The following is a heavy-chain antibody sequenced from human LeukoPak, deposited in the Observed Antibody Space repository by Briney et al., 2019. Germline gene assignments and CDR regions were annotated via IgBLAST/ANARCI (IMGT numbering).Heavy chain of an antibody. CDR2: IYFSGST. Sequence: SETLSLTCTVSGGSITSSSYYWGWIRQPPGKGLEWIGSIYFSGSTYYNSSLKSRVTISVDTSKNQFSLKLSSVTAADTAVYYCARLHYDYVWGSYRRAKTDALDIWGQGTMVTVSS. V-gene: IGHV4-39*07. CDR1: GGSITSSSYY. D-gene: IGHD3-16*02. CDR3: ARLHYDYVWGSYRRAKTDALDI. J-gene: IGHJ3*02.